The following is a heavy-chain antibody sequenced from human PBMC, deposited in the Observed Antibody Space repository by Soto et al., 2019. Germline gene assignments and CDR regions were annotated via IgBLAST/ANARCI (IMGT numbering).Heavy chain of an antibody. J-gene: IGHJ5*02. Sequence: SETLSLTCTVSGGSISSGGYYWSWIRQHPGKGLEWIGYIYYSGSTYYNPSLKSRVTISVDTSKNQFSLKLSSVTAADTAVYYCARIVVVVAASWFDPWGQGTLVTVSS. CDR2: IYYSGST. V-gene: IGHV4-31*03. CDR3: ARIVVVVAASWFDP. D-gene: IGHD2-15*01. CDR1: GGSISSGGYY.